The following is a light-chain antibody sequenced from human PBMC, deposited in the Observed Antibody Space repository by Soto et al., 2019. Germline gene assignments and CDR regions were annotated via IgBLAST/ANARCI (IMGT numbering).Light chain of an antibody. CDR3: QSYDSSLSGYV. CDR1: SSNIGAGYD. V-gene: IGLV1-40*01. CDR2: SSS. Sequence: QSVLTQPPSVSGAPGQRVTISCTGSSSNIGAGYDVHWYQQLPGTAPKLLISSSSNRPSGVPDRFSGSKSGTSASLAIAGLQAEDEADYYCQSYDSSLSGYVFGTGTKVTVL. J-gene: IGLJ1*01.